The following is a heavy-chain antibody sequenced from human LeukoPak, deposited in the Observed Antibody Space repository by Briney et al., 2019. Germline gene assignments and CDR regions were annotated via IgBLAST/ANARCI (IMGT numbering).Heavy chain of an antibody. CDR1: GGSISSRNW. V-gene: IGHV4-4*02. Sequence: PSGTLSLTCAVSGGSISSRNWWGWVRQPPGQGLEWIGEISRTGNIDYDPSVRSRATISLDKSKSQFSLRLTSLTSADTAVYYCARGQGAADYWGQGILVIVSS. CDR2: ISRTGNI. CDR3: ARGQGAADY. D-gene: IGHD1-26*01. J-gene: IGHJ4*02.